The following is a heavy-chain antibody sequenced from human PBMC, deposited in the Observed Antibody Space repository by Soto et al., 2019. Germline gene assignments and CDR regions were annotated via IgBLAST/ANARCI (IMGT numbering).Heavy chain of an antibody. J-gene: IGHJ4*02. CDR2: IYHSGST. D-gene: IGHD3-10*01. CDR3: ARHSRGSLPEQFDY. Sequence: SETLSLTCAVSGGSISSGGYFWSWIRQPPGKGLEWIGYIYHSGSTYYNPSLKSRVTISVDSSKNQFSLELSSVTAADTAVYYCARHSRGSLPEQFDYWGQGTLVTVSS. CDR1: GGSISSGGYF. V-gene: IGHV4-30-2*03.